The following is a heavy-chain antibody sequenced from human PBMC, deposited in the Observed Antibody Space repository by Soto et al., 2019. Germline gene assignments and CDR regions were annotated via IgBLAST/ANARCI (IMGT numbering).Heavy chain of an antibody. J-gene: IGHJ4*02. CDR2: ISYDGSNK. Sequence: GGSLRLSCAASGFTFSSYGMHWVRQAPGKGLEWVAVISYDGSNKYYADSVKGRFTISRDNSKNTLYLQMNSLRAEDTAVYYCAKDVSLLWCGEPRLLYYCGRGSLVTVSS. CDR1: GFTFSSYG. D-gene: IGHD3-10*01. V-gene: IGHV3-30*18. CDR3: AKDVSLLWCGEPRLLYY.